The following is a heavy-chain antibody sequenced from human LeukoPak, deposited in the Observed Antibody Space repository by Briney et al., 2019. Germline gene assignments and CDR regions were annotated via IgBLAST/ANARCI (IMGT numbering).Heavy chain of an antibody. V-gene: IGHV3-23*01. CDR1: GFIFSSYA. CDR3: ARVGDHFHWYLDL. Sequence: GGSLGLSCSASGFIFSSYAMTWVRQAPGKGLEWVAVTSGSGASTNYADSVEGRFIVSRDSSKNTLSLQMNDLRAEDTAVYYCARVGDHFHWYLDLWGRGTLVTVSS. J-gene: IGHJ2*01. D-gene: IGHD3-3*02. CDR2: TSGSGAST.